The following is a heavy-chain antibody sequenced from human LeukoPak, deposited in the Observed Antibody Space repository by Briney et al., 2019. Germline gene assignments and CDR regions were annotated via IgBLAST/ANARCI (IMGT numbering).Heavy chain of an antibody. V-gene: IGHV3-74*01. CDR1: GFTFSDYW. J-gene: IGHJ4*02. CDR2: VKSDGSTT. D-gene: IGHD4-23*01. Sequence: PGGSLRLSCAASGFTFSDYWMHWVRQAPGKGLVWVSRVKSDGSTTAYADSVKGRFTISRDNAKNTLFLQMKSLRTEDTAVYYCAGGHGGNLFFDYWGQGTLVTVSS. CDR3: AGGHGGNLFFDY.